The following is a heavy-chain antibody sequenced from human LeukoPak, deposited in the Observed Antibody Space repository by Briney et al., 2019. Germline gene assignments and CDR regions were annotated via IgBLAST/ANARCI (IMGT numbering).Heavy chain of an antibody. V-gene: IGHV1-18*01. J-gene: IGHJ4*02. D-gene: IGHD5-24*01. CDR1: GYTFTSYG. CDR2: ISAYNGNT. Sequence: ASVKVSCKASGYTFTSYGISWVRQAPGQGLEWMGWISAYNGNTNYAQKLQGRVTMTTDTSTSTAYMELRSLRSDDTTVYYCARVVRWLQFQGSPDYWGQGTLVTVSS. CDR3: ARVVRWLQFQGSPDY.